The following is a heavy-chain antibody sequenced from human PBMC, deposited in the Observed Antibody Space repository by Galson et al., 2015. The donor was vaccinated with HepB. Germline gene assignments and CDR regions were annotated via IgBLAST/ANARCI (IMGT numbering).Heavy chain of an antibody. V-gene: IGHV3-30*04. CDR2: ISYDGSNK. CDR1: GFTFSSYA. J-gene: IGHJ6*02. D-gene: IGHD3-10*01. Sequence: SLRLSCAASGFTFSSYAMHWVRQAPGKGLEWVAVISYDGSNKYYADSVKGRFTISRDNSKNTLYLQMNSLRAEDTAVYYCARGRVTMVRGVKVLWYYYGMDVWGQGTTVTVSS. CDR3: ARGRVTMVRGVKVLWYYYGMDV.